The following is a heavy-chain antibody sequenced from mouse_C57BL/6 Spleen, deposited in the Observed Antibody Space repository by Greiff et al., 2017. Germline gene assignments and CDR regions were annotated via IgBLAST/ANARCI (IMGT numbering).Heavy chain of an antibody. D-gene: IGHD5-1*01. J-gene: IGHJ3*01. CDR3: ARQESTSFDY. Sequence: QVQLKESGAELARPGASVKLSCKASGYTFTSYGISWVKQRTGQGLEWIGEIYPRSGNTYYNEKFKGKATLTADKSSSTAYMELRSLTSEDSAVYFCARQESTSFDYWGQGTLVTVSA. CDR2: IYPRSGNT. V-gene: IGHV1-81*01. CDR1: GYTFTSYG.